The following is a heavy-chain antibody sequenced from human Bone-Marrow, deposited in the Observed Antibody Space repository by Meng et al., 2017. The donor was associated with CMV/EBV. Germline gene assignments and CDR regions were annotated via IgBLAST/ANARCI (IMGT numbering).Heavy chain of an antibody. D-gene: IGHD3-3*01. CDR2: IYYSGST. V-gene: IGHV4-34*01. CDR3: ARVKHSRSPYDFWSGYKPRYYYGMDV. CDR1: GGSFSGYY. J-gene: IGHJ6*02. Sequence: TLSLTCAVSGGSFSGYYWSSIRQPPGKGLEWIGGIYYSGSTDYNPSLKSRVTISVDTSKNQFSLKLSSVNAADTALYYCARVKHSRSPYDFWSGYKPRYYYGMDVWGQGTTVTVSS.